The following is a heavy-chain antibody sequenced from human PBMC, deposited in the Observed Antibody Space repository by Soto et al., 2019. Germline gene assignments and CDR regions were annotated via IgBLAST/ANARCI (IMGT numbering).Heavy chain of an antibody. V-gene: IGHV1-69*02. D-gene: IGHD2-8*01. CDR3: ARSECSDVACYRAFDI. CDR2: IIPMLGVP. Sequence: QVQLVQSGAEVKKPGSSVKVSCKASGGTFSSYTMSWVRQAPGQGLEWMGRIIPMLGVPNYAQKFQGRVTISADRSTTTAYMELNSLSSEDTAVYFCARSECSDVACYRAFDIWGQGTMVTVSS. J-gene: IGHJ3*02. CDR1: GGTFSSYT.